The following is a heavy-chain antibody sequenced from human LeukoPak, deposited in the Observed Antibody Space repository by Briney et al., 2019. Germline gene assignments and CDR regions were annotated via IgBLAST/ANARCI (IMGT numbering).Heavy chain of an antibody. Sequence: GGSLRLSCAASGFTFSSYWMSWVRQAPGKGLEWVANIKQDGSEKYYVDSVKGRFTISRDNAKNSLYLQMNSLRAEDTALYYCARAPAPRHCTSTSCPRGPFDYWGQGTLVTVSS. J-gene: IGHJ4*02. CDR1: GFTFSSYW. V-gene: IGHV3-7*04. CDR3: ARAPAPRHCTSTSCPRGPFDY. D-gene: IGHD2-2*01. CDR2: IKQDGSEK.